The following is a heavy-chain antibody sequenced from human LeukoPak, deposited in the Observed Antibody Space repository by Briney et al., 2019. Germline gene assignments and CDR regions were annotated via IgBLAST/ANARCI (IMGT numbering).Heavy chain of an antibody. D-gene: IGHD6-19*01. V-gene: IGHV4-34*01. CDR1: GGSFSGYY. CDR2: INHSGST. J-gene: IGHJ6*03. Sequence: IPSETLSLTCAVYGGSFSGYYWSWIRQPPGKGLEWIGEINHSGSTNYNPSLKSRVTISVDTSKDQFSLKLSSVTAADTAVYYCARGGGWTSYYYYYYMDVWGKGTTVTISS. CDR3: ARGGGWTSYYYYYYMDV.